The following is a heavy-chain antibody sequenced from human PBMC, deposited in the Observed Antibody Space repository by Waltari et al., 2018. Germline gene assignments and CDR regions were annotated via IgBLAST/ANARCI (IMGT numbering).Heavy chain of an antibody. V-gene: IGHV3-15*01. CDR2: IKSNSDGGTT. J-gene: IGHJ4*02. CDR3: TAGIPFDY. D-gene: IGHD2-21*01. CDR1: GFTFHRAW. Sequence: EVQLVESGGGLIKPGGSLRLSCTGSGFTFHRAWMSWVRQAQGVGLEWIGRIKSNSDGGTTDYAAPVKGRFTLSRDDSKSTVYLQMNGLKVDDTAVYFCTAGIPFDYWGQGALVTVSS.